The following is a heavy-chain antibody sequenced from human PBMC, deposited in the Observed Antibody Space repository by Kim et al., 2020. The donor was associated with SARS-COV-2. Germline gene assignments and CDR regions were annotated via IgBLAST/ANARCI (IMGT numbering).Heavy chain of an antibody. CDR1: GFTFSSYA. CDR2: ISSNGGST. J-gene: IGHJ4*02. CDR3: VKAPLPLSVRGVIITPD. V-gene: IGHV3-64D*06. D-gene: IGHD3-10*01. Sequence: GGSLRLSCSASGFTFSSYAMHWVRQAPGKGLEYVSAISSNGGSTYYADSVKGRFTISRDNSKNTLYLQMSSLRAEDTAVYYCVKAPLPLSVRGVIITPDWGQGTLVTVSS.